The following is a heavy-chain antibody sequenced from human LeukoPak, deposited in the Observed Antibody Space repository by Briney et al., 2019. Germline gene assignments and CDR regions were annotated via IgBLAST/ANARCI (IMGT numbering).Heavy chain of an antibody. J-gene: IGHJ4*02. CDR3: AGYDSSGYDDD. V-gene: IGHV3-7*01. Sequence: GRSLRLSCAASGFTFSSHWMSWVRQAPGKGREWVANIKQDGSEKYYVDSVKGRFTISRDNAKNSLYLQMNSLRAEDTAVYYCAGYDSSGYDDDWGQGTLVTVSS. D-gene: IGHD3-22*01. CDR2: IKQDGSEK. CDR1: GFTFSSHW.